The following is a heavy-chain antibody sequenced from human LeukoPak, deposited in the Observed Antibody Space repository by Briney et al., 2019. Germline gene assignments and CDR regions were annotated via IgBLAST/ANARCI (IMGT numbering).Heavy chain of an antibody. Sequence: GGSLRLSCAASGFTFSSYGMHWVRQAPGKGLVWVSAISSYGHSHSTYYADSVKGRFTISRDNSKNTLYLQMNSLIAEDTAVYYCAKDLKVGSIYPGTFDIWGQGTMVTVSS. V-gene: IGHV3-23*01. CDR3: AKDLKVGSIYPGTFDI. CDR1: GFTFSSYG. CDR2: ISSYGHSHST. J-gene: IGHJ3*02. D-gene: IGHD1-26*01.